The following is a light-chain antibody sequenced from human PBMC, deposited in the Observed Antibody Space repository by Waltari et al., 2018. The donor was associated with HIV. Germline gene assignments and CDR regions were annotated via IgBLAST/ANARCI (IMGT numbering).Light chain of an antibody. CDR3: GAWDSSLSAGV. CDR1: SSNTGSNY. J-gene: IGLJ1*01. V-gene: IGLV1-51*01. CDR2: VDD. Sequence: QSVLTQPPSVSVAPGQKVTVSCSGSSSNTGSNYVSWYQHLPGTAPNLLIYVDDKRPSGIPDLFAGSKSGTSATLGVTGLQTGDEAVYYCGAWDSSLSAGVFGTGTKVTVL.